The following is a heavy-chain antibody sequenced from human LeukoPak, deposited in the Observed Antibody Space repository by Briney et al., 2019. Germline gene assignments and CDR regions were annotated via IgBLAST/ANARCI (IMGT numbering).Heavy chain of an antibody. CDR2: FIPIFGTA. D-gene: IGHD2-8*01. CDR3: ARSPPGLIYMDV. V-gene: IGHV1-69*13. J-gene: IGHJ6*03. CDR1: GGTFSSYA. Sequence: GASVKVSCKASGGTFSSYAISWVRQAPGQGFEWMGGFIPIFGTANYAQNFQCRVMITADESTSTAYMELSSLRSEDTAVYYCARSPPGLIYMDVWGKGTTVSVSS.